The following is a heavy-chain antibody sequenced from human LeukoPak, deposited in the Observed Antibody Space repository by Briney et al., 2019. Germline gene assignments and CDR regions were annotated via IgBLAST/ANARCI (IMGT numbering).Heavy chain of an antibody. V-gene: IGHV4-31*03. Sequence: PSETLSLTCTVSGGSISSGGYYWSWIRQHPGKGLEWIGYIYYSGSTYYNPSLKSRVTISVDTSKNQFSLKLSSVTAADTAVYYCARENYDSSGYFAYWGQGTLVTVSS. D-gene: IGHD3-22*01. CDR3: ARENYDSSGYFAY. CDR2: IYYSGST. CDR1: GGSISSGGYY. J-gene: IGHJ4*02.